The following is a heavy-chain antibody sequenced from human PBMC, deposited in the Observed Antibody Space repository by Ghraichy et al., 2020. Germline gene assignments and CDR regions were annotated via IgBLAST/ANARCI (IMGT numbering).Heavy chain of an antibody. Sequence: ASVKVSCKASGYTFTGYYMHWVRQAPGQGLEWMGWINPNSGGTNYAQKFQGWVTMTRDTSISTAYMELSRLRSDDTAVYYCARDAAAAGRVWFDPWGQGTLVTVSS. D-gene: IGHD6-13*01. J-gene: IGHJ5*02. CDR3: ARDAAAAGRVWFDP. V-gene: IGHV1-2*04. CDR1: GYTFTGYY. CDR2: INPNSGGT.